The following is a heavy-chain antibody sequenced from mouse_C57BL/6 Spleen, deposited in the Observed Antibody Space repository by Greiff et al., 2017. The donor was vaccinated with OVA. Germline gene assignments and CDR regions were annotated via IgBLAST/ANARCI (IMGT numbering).Heavy chain of an antibody. Sequence: QVQLQQPGAELVKPGASVKMSCKASGYTFTSYWITWLKQRPGQGLEWIGDLYPGSGSTNYNEKFKSKATLTVDTSSSTAYMQLSSLTSEDSAVYYCAREGAYGGTFDYWGQGTTLTVSS. CDR1: GYTFTSYW. J-gene: IGHJ2*01. CDR2: LYPGSGST. D-gene: IGHD1-1*01. V-gene: IGHV1-55*01. CDR3: AREGAYGGTFDY.